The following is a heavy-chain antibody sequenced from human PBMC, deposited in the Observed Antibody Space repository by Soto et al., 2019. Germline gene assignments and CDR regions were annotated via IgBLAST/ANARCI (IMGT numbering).Heavy chain of an antibody. J-gene: IGHJ6*02. CDR3: ARLRYCSSTSCYTNAAGCYGMDV. CDR1: GYTFTSYG. Sequence: ASVKVSCKASGYTFTSYGISWVRQAPGQGLEWMGWISAYNGNTNYAQKLQGRVTMTTDTSTSTAYMELRSLRSDDTAVYYCARLRYCSSTSCYTNAAGCYGMDVWGQGTTVTVSS. D-gene: IGHD2-2*02. CDR2: ISAYNGNT. V-gene: IGHV1-18*04.